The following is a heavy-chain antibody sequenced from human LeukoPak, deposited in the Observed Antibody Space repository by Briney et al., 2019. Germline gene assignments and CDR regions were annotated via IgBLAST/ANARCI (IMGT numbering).Heavy chain of an antibody. CDR1: GFSFSSYG. V-gene: IGHV3-30*02. Sequence: GGSLRLSCAASGFSFSSYGMHWVRQAPGKGLEWVAFIRYDATNTYYADSVKGRFTISRDNSKNTLFLQMNSLRAEDAAMYYCAKDFYYVWGAFYYYMDVWGKGTTVTISS. D-gene: IGHD3-16*01. CDR2: IRYDATNT. J-gene: IGHJ6*03. CDR3: AKDFYYVWGAFYYYMDV.